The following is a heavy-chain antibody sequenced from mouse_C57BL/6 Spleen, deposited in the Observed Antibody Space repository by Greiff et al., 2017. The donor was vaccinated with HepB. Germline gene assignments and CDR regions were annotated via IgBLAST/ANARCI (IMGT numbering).Heavy chain of an antibody. CDR3: AGYYDYGAWFAY. V-gene: IGHV1-55*01. CDR1: GYTFTSYW. D-gene: IGHD2-4*01. J-gene: IGHJ3*01. Sequence: QVQLQQPGAELVKPGASVKMSCKASGYTFTSYWITWVKQRPGQGLEWIGDIYPGSGSTNYNEKFKSKATLTVDTSSSTAYMQLSSLTSADSAVYYCAGYYDYGAWFAYWGQGTLVTVSA. CDR2: IYPGSGST.